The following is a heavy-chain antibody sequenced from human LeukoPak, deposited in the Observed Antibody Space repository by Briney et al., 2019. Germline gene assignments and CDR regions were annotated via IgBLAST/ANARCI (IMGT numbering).Heavy chain of an antibody. J-gene: IGHJ3*02. CDR3: TSPQDIVVVPAERMAFDI. V-gene: IGHV3-23*01. CDR2: ISGSGGST. D-gene: IGHD2-2*01. Sequence: VGSLRLSCAASGFTFSSYAMSWVRQAPGKGLEWVSAISGSGGSTYYADSVKGRFTISRDNSKNTLYLQMNSLRAEDTAVYYCTSPQDIVVVPAERMAFDIWGQGTMVTVSS. CDR1: GFTFSSYA.